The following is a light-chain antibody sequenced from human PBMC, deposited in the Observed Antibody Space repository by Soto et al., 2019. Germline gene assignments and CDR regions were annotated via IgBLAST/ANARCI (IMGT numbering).Light chain of an antibody. J-gene: IGKJ3*01. CDR3: QQYGSTPFT. CDR1: QSVSSSY. Sequence: EIVLTQSPGTLSLSPGERATLSCRASQSVSSSYLAWYQQKPGQAPRLLIYGASSRATGFPDRFRGSGSGTAFTLTISILEPEDCAVYYFQQYGSTPFTFGPGTKVDIK. V-gene: IGKV3-20*01. CDR2: GAS.